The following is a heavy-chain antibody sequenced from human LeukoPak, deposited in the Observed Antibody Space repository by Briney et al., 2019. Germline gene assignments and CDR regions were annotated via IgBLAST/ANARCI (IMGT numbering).Heavy chain of an antibody. D-gene: IGHD3-3*01. CDR1: GYTFTSYG. V-gene: IGHV1-69*10. J-gene: IGHJ4*02. CDR3: AREVVGGTYAIYFDL. CDR2: IIPTDDMT. Sequence: SVKVSCKASGYTFTSYGISWVRQAPGQGPEWMGRIIPTDDMTNYAQAFQGRVTFSADKSTTTVIMELSSLTSEDTAVYYCAREVVGGTYAIYFDLWGQGSLVTVSS.